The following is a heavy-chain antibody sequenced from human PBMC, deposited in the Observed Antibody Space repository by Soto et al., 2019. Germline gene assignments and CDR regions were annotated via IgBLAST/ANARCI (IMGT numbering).Heavy chain of an antibody. Sequence: KPSETLSLTCTVSGDSVSSAGYHWSWIRQSPGKGLEWIGYINYSGITNYNPSLKSRVTLSLDTSRNQFSLRLRSVTAADTAVYYCAREGLTKFGVAKGIESWGQGTLVTVYS. D-gene: IGHD3-3*01. V-gene: IGHV4-61*08. J-gene: IGHJ4*02. CDR1: GDSVSSAGYH. CDR2: INYSGIT. CDR3: AREGLTKFGVAKGIES.